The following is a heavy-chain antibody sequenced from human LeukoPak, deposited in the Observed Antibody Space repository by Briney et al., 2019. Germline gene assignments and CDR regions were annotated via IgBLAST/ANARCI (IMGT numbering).Heavy chain of an antibody. CDR3: ARRWSPRNNWFDP. CDR1: GDSISSYY. Sequence: SETLSLTCTVSGDSISSYYCSWIRQPPGKGLEWIGSIYYSGSTYYNPSLKSRVTISVDTSKNQLSLKLSSVTAADTAVYYCARRWSPRNNWFDPWGQGTLVTVSS. V-gene: IGHV4-59*05. J-gene: IGHJ5*02. CDR2: IYYSGST. D-gene: IGHD3-16*01.